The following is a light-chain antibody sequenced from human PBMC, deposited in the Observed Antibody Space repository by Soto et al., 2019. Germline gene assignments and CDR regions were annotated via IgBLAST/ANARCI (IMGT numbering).Light chain of an antibody. CDR1: SSDIGGYKF. CDR2: EVN. CDR3: ISYTRSSTWV. J-gene: IGLJ3*02. Sequence: QSALTQPASVSGSPGQSITISCTGTSSDIGGYKFVSWYQQHPGNAPTLMIYEVNIRPSGVSNRFSGSKSGNTASLTISGLQAEDEADYYCISYTRSSTWVFGGGTKLTVL. V-gene: IGLV2-14*01.